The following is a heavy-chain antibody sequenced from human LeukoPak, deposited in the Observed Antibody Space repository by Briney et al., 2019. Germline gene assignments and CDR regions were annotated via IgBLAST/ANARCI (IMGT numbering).Heavy chain of an antibody. V-gene: IGHV3-30*03. CDR3: ARERLYCSSTSCYSGGFDY. J-gene: IGHJ4*02. Sequence: GRSLRLSCAASGFTFSSYGMHWVRQAPGKGLEWVAVISYDGSNKYYADSVKGRFTISRDNSKNTLYLQMNSLRAEDTAVYYCARERLYCSSTSCYSGGFDYWGQGTLVTVSS. CDR2: ISYDGSNK. D-gene: IGHD2-2*01. CDR1: GFTFSSYG.